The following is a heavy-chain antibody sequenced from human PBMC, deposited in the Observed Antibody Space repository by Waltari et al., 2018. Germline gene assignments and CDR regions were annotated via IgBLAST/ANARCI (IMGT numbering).Heavy chain of an antibody. Sequence: QVQLQQWGAGLLKPSDTLSLPCAVYGGSFRCSYFRWIRQPPGKGLEWIGEINHSGSTNYNPSLKSRVTISVDTSKNQFSLKLSSVTAADTAVYYCARTGSSVPFDIWGQGTMVTVSS. J-gene: IGHJ3*02. CDR1: GGSFRCSY. D-gene: IGHD6-6*01. CDR2: INHSGST. V-gene: IGHV4-34*01. CDR3: ARTGSSVPFDI.